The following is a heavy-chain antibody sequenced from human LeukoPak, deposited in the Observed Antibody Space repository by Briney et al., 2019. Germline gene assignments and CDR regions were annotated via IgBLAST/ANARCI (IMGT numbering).Heavy chain of an antibody. Sequence: ASVKVSCKASGYTFTSYGISWVRQAPGQGLEWMGWISAYNGNTNYAQKLQGRVTMTTDTSTSTAYMELRSLRSDDTVVYYCARSASRKNATPPVYWGQGTLVTVSS. CDR3: ARSASRKNATPPVY. CDR2: ISAYNGNT. J-gene: IGHJ4*02. V-gene: IGHV1-18*01. CDR1: GYTFTSYG.